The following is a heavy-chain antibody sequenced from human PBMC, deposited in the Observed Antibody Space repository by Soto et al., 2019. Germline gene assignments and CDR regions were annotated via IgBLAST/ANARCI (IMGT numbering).Heavy chain of an antibody. CDR3: ARDIGIGDFWSGYRFPQRFDP. V-gene: IGHV1-69*01. Sequence: QVQLVQSGAEVKKPGSSVKVSCKASGGTFSSYAISWVRQAPGQGLEWMGGIIPIFGTANYAQKFQGRVTITADESTSTAYMELSSLRSEDTAVYYCARDIGIGDFWSGYRFPQRFDPWGQGTLVTVSS. J-gene: IGHJ5*02. D-gene: IGHD3-3*01. CDR1: GGTFSSYA. CDR2: IIPIFGTA.